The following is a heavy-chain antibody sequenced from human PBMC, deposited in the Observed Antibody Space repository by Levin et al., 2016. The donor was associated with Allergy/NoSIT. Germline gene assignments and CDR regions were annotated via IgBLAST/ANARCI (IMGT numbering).Heavy chain of an antibody. Sequence: GGSLRLSCAASGFTFSSYSMNWVRQAPGKGLEWVSSISSSSSYIYYADSVKGRFTISRDNAKNSLYLQMNSLRAEDTAVYYCARDFYDFWSGSHFDYWGQGTLVTVSS. CDR2: ISSSSSYI. V-gene: IGHV3-21*01. J-gene: IGHJ4*02. D-gene: IGHD3-3*01. CDR1: GFTFSSYS. CDR3: ARDFYDFWSGSHFDY.